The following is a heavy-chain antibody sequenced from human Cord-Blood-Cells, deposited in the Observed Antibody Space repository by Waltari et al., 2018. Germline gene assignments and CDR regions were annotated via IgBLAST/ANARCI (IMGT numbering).Heavy chain of an antibody. J-gene: IGHJ6*02. CDR1: GGSISSGSYY. D-gene: IGHD6-13*01. CDR2: IYTSGST. CDR3: ARRIAAAGTIYYYGMDV. Sequence: QVQLQESGPGLVKPSQTLSLTCTVSGGSISSGSYYWSWIRQPAGKGLEWIGYIYTSGSTNNHPSLKSGVTISVATSKNQFSLKLSSVTAADTAGYYCARRIAAAGTIYYYGMDVWGQGTTVTVSS. V-gene: IGHV4-61*09.